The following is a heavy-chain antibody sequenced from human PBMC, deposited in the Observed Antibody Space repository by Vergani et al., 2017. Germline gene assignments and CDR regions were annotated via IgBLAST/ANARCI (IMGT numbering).Heavy chain of an antibody. Sequence: VQLVESGGGLIHPGGSLRLSCAASGFTFKSYAMHWVRQAPGKGLEWVTFIRYDGSNKYYADSVKGRFTISRDNSKNTLFLQMNSLRAEDTAVYYCAKDRIVVVPAATFRYYYYGMDVWGQGTTVTVSS. CDR3: AKDRIVVVPAATFRYYYYGMDV. CDR2: IRYDGSNK. D-gene: IGHD2-2*01. V-gene: IGHV3-30*02. J-gene: IGHJ6*02. CDR1: GFTFKSYA.